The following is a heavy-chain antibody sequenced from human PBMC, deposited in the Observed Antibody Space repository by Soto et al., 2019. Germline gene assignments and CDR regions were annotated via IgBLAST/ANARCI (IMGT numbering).Heavy chain of an antibody. CDR1: GYTLTELS. J-gene: IGHJ6*02. V-gene: IGHV1-24*01. Sequence: ASVKVSCKVSGYTLTELSMHWVRQAPGKGLEWMGGFDPEDGETIYAQKFQGRVTMTEDTSTDTAYMELSSLRSEDTAVYYCARTSNHYYGMDVWGQGTTVTVSS. CDR2: FDPEDGET. CDR3: ARTSNHYYGMDV.